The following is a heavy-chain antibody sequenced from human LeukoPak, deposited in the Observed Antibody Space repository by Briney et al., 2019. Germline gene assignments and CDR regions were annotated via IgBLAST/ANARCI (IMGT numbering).Heavy chain of an antibody. J-gene: IGHJ6*02. CDR3: ARGDFWSGYTYYYYGMDV. CDR1: GGTFSIYA. Sequence: SVKVSCKASGGTFSIYAISWVRQAPGQGLEWMGRIIPILGIANYAQKFQGRVTITADKSTSTAYMELSSLRSEDTAVYYCARGDFWSGYTYYYYGMDVWGQGTTVTVSS. D-gene: IGHD3-3*01. CDR2: IIPILGIA. V-gene: IGHV1-69*04.